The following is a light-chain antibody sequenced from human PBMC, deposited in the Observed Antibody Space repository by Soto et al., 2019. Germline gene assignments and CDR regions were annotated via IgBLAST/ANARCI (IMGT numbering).Light chain of an antibody. V-gene: IGKV3-15*01. CDR2: GAS. CDR1: QSVYNN. Sequence: EIVMKQSPSTLSGSPGERATLSCRASQSVYNNLAWYQQKPGQAPRLLIYGASTRATGIPARFSGSGSGTEVTLTISSLQSEDFAVYFCHQYYNWPPVTFGPGTKVDIK. J-gene: IGKJ3*01. CDR3: HQYYNWPPVT.